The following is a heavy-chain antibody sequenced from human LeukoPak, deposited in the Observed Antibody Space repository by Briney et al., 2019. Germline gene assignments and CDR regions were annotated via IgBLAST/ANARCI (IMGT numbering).Heavy chain of an antibody. V-gene: IGHV3-30*18. D-gene: IGHD4-17*01. J-gene: IGHJ3*02. CDR1: GFTFDSYG. Sequence: GGSLRLSCAASGFTFDSYGMHWVRQAPGKGLEWVAVISYDGSNKYYVDSVKGRFTISRDNSKNTLYLQMNSLRPEDAAVYYCAKDRTYDYGTYDAFDIWGPGTMVTVSS. CDR2: ISYDGSNK. CDR3: AKDRTYDYGTYDAFDI.